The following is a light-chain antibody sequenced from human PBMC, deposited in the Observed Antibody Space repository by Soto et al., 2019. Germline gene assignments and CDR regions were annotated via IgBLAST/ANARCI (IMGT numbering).Light chain of an antibody. J-gene: IGKJ3*01. CDR3: QQYGSTPFT. Sequence: EIVVTQSPGTLSLSPGERATLSCRASQSVSSNYLAWYQQKPGQAPRLLIYGASSRASDIPDRFSGSRSGTDFNLIISRLEPEDFAMYYCQQYGSTPFTFGPGTKVDVK. CDR1: QSVSSNY. CDR2: GAS. V-gene: IGKV3-20*01.